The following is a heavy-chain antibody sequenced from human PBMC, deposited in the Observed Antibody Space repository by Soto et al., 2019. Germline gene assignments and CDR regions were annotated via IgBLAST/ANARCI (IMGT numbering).Heavy chain of an antibody. CDR3: ARLRYFDWLFYFDY. D-gene: IGHD3-9*01. CDR2: IFSNDEK. J-gene: IGHJ4*02. CDR1: GFPLSNARMG. Sequence: SGPTLVNPTETHTLTCTVSGFPLSNARMGVSWIRQPPGKALEWLAHIFSNDEKSYSTSLKSRLTISKDTSKSQVVLTMTNMDPVDTATYYCARLRYFDWLFYFDYWGQGTLVTVSS. V-gene: IGHV2-26*01.